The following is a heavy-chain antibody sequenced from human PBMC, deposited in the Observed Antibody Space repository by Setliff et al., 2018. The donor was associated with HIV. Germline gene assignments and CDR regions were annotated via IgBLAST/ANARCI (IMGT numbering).Heavy chain of an antibody. CDR3: ARGKRYCTNNTGNGGRGWDS. Sequence: PSETLSLTCAVYGGSLSGYYWTWIRQSPGKGLEWIGDSNHSGNTHYSPSLKNRVTLSIDTSKNQFSLKLKSVAAAGTAVYYCARGKRYCTNNTGNGGRGWDSWGQGTLVTVSS. CDR2: SNHSGNT. J-gene: IGHJ4*02. V-gene: IGHV4-34*01. CDR1: GGSLSGYY. D-gene: IGHD2-8*01.